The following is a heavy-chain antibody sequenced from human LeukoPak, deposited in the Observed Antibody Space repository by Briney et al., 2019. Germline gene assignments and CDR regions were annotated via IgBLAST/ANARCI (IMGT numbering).Heavy chain of an antibody. CDR1: GFTFSSYD. J-gene: IGHJ4*02. V-gene: IGHV3-30*18. Sequence: GRSLRLSCAASGFTFSSYDMHWVRQAPGKGLEWVAVISYDGSNKYYADSVKGRFTISRDNSKNTLYLQMNSLRAEDTAVYYCAKVKVDYYDSSGYHYYFDYWGQGTLVTASS. CDR3: AKVKVDYYDSSGYHYYFDY. CDR2: ISYDGSNK. D-gene: IGHD3-22*01.